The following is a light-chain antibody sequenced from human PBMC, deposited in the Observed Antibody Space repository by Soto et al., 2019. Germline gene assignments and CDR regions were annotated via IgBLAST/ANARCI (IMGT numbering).Light chain of an antibody. Sequence: DIVMTQSPLSLPVTPGEPASISCRSSQSLLHSNGYNYLDWYLQKPGQSPQLLIYLGSNRASGVPDRVSGSGSGTDVTLKISRVEADDVGVYYCMQALQTPPTFGQGTKLEIK. CDR1: QSLLHSNGYNY. J-gene: IGKJ2*01. V-gene: IGKV2-28*01. CDR2: LGS. CDR3: MQALQTPPT.